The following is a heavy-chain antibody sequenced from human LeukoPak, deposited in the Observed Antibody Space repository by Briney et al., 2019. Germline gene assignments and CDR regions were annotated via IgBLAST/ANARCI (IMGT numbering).Heavy chain of an antibody. CDR2: ISSSGSTI. J-gene: IGHJ4*02. Sequence: GGSLRLSCAASGFTLSDYYMSWIRQAPGKGLEWVSYISSSGSTIYYADSVKGRFTISRDNAKNSLYLQMNSLRAEDTAVYYCARIDSSSSSINYWGQGTLVTVSS. V-gene: IGHV3-11*04. CDR1: GFTLSDYY. CDR3: ARIDSSSSSINY. D-gene: IGHD6-6*01.